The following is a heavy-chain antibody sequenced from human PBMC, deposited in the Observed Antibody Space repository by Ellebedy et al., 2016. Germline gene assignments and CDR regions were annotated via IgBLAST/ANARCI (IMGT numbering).Heavy chain of an antibody. Sequence: SQTLSLTXXVYGGSFSGYYWSWIRQPPGKGLEWIGEINHSGSTNYNPSLKSRVTISVDTSKNQFSLKLSSVTAADTAVYYCARPRRRYFDCWGQGTLVTVSS. D-gene: IGHD3-9*01. CDR1: GGSFSGYY. V-gene: IGHV4-34*01. CDR2: INHSGST. CDR3: ARPRRRYFDC. J-gene: IGHJ4*02.